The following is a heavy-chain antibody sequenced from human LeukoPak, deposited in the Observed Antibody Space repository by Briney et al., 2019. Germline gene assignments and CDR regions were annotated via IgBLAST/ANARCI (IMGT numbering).Heavy chain of an antibody. CDR1: GGSISSGDYY. CDR2: IYYSGST. D-gene: IGHD6-13*01. Sequence: PSQTLSLTCTVSGGSISSGDYYWSWIRQPPGKGLEWIGYIYYSGSTYYNPSLKSRVTISVYTSKNQFSLKLSSVTAADTAVYYCARSVNIAAAGEAHAFDIWGQGTMVTVSS. J-gene: IGHJ3*02. CDR3: ARSVNIAAAGEAHAFDI. V-gene: IGHV4-30-4*08.